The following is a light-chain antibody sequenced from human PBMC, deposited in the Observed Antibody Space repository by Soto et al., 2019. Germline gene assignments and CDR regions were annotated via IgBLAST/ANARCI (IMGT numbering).Light chain of an antibody. Sequence: EIFLSQSPFPPTLSPVEIATLSRRASQSVGSNYLAWYQQRPGQPPNLLIFGASHRAPDIPDRFSGSGSGTDFTLTISRLEPEDFAVYYCQQYGSSIQTFGQGTKVDIK. J-gene: IGKJ1*01. CDR2: GAS. V-gene: IGKV3-20*01. CDR3: QQYGSSIQT. CDR1: QSVGSNY.